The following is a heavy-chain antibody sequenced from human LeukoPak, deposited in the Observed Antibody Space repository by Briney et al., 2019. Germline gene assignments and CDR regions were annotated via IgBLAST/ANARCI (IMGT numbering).Heavy chain of an antibody. D-gene: IGHD2-15*01. Sequence: GGSLRLSCAASGFTFSSYSMNWVRQAPGKGLKWVSSISSSSSYIYYADSVKGRFTISRDNAKNSLYLQMNSLRAEDTAVYYCARARVVVAANPFDYWGQGTLVTVSS. J-gene: IGHJ4*02. CDR3: ARARVVVAANPFDY. CDR2: ISSSSSYI. CDR1: GFTFSSYS. V-gene: IGHV3-21*04.